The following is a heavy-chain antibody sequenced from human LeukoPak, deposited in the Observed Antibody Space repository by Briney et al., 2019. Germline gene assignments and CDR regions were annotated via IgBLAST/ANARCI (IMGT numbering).Heavy chain of an antibody. CDR3: ARGHRRGVRGVRVYNWFDP. V-gene: IGHV4-34*01. CDR1: GGSFSGYY. J-gene: IGHJ5*02. Sequence: SETLSLTCAVYGGSFSGYYWSWIRQPPGKGLEWIGEINHSGSTNYNPSLKSRVTISVDTSKNQFSLELSSVTAADTAVYYCARGHRRGVRGVRVYNWFDPWGQGTLVTVSS. CDR2: INHSGST. D-gene: IGHD3-10*01.